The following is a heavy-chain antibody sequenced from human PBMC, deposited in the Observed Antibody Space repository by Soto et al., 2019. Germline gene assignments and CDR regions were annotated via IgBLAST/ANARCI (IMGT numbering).Heavy chain of an antibody. J-gene: IGHJ6*02. CDR2: INAGNGNT. CDR3: ARLGWGSSGWYVFYGMDV. Sequence: ASVKVSCKASGYTFTRHGMEWVRPAPGQRLEWMGWINAGNGNTKYSQKFQGRVTITRDTSASTVYMELSSLRSEDTAVYYCARLGWGSSGWYVFYGMDVWGQGTTVTVS. CDR1: GYTFTRHG. V-gene: IGHV1-3*01. D-gene: IGHD6-19*01.